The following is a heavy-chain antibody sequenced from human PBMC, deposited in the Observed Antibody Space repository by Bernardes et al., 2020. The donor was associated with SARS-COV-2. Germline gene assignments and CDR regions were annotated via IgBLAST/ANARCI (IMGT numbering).Heavy chain of an antibody. Sequence: GGSLRLSCAASGFTVSNDFINWVRQAPGKGLEWVSGIYSGTDIKYADSVKGRFTISRDNSKNTVYLQMNSLRPEDTAVYYCARDLTIMGMDILGHGTTVKVSS. CDR1: GFTVSNDF. CDR3: ARDLTIMGMDI. V-gene: IGHV3-66*02. CDR2: IYSGTDI. D-gene: IGHD5-12*01. J-gene: IGHJ6*02.